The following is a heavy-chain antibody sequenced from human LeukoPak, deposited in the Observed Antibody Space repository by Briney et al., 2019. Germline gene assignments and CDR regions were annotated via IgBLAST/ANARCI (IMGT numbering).Heavy chain of an antibody. D-gene: IGHD6-6*01. CDR1: VNTFTDYY. CDR3: ARDLGVSSSWGY. Sequence: ASVTVSRKASVNTFTDYYIHWVRQAPGQGLEWMGGINPNSGGTNYAQKFQGRATMTRDTSISTAYMELGRLRSDDTAVYYCARDLGVSSSWGYWGQGTLVTVSS. V-gene: IGHV1-2*02. J-gene: IGHJ4*02. CDR2: INPNSGGT.